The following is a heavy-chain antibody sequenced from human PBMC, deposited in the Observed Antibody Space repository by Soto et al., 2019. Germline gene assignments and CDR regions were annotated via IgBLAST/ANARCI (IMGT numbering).Heavy chain of an antibody. CDR1: GGTFSSYA. Sequence: QDQLVQSGAEVKKPGSSVKVSCKASGGTFSSYAISWVRQAPGQGLEWMGGIIPIFGTANYAQKFQGRGTITADESQSTAYMEPSSLRSEGTAVYYCARDPSYGSGSLDYWGQGTLITVSS. J-gene: IGHJ4*02. CDR3: ARDPSYGSGSLDY. V-gene: IGHV1-69*12. CDR2: IIPIFGTA. D-gene: IGHD3-10*01.